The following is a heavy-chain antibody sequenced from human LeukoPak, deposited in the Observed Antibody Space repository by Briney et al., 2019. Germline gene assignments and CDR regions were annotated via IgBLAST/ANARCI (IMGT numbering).Heavy chain of an antibody. CDR3: ARAPNMAARRAFDI. J-gene: IGHJ3*02. V-gene: IGHV3-66*02. D-gene: IGHD6-6*01. Sequence: GGSLRLSCAASGFTVSSNYMSWVRQAPGKRREWGSVIYSGGSTYYADSVKGRFTISRDNSKNTLYLQMNSLRAEDTAVYYCARAPNMAARRAFDIWGRGTMVTVSS. CDR1: GFTVSSNY. CDR2: IYSGGST.